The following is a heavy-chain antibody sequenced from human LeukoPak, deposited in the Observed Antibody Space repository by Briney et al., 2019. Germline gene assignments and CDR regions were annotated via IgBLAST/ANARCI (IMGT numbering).Heavy chain of an antibody. D-gene: IGHD4-11*01. CDR2: ISSSGSTI. J-gene: IGHJ6*03. Sequence: KPGGSLRLSCAASGFTFSDYYMSWIRQAPGKGLEWVSYISSSGSTIYYADSVKGRFTISRDNAKNSLYLQMNSLRAEDTALYYCARAGHMTTVTTAYYYMDVWGKGTTVTVSS. CDR1: GFTFSDYY. V-gene: IGHV3-11*01. CDR3: ARAGHMTTVTTAYYYMDV.